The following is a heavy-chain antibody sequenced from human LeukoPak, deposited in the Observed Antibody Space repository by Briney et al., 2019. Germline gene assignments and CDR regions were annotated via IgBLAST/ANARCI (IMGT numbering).Heavy chain of an antibody. CDR1: GGTFISYT. CDR2: IIPILGIA. Sequence: ASVNVSFKASGGTFISYTISWVRQAPGQGREWMGRIIPILGIANYAQKFQGRVTITADKSTSTAYMELSSLRSEDTAVYYCAREPHNWNYDYYGMDVWGQGTTVTVSS. CDR3: AREPHNWNYDYYGMDV. D-gene: IGHD1-20*01. J-gene: IGHJ6*02. V-gene: IGHV1-69*02.